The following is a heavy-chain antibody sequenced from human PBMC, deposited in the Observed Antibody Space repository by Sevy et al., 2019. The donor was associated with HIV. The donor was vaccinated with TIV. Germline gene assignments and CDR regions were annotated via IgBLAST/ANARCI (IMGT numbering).Heavy chain of an antibody. CDR1: GGSINSGDYY. V-gene: IGHV4-30-4*01. J-gene: IGHJ4*02. D-gene: IGHD3-16*01. CDR2: IYYSGST. CDR3: ARGGTYFDS. Sequence: SETLSLTCTVSGGSINSGDYYWSWIRQPPGKGLEWIGYIYYSGSTYYNPSLKSRLTISVDTSKNQFSLKLSSVTSADTAVDYCARGGTYFDSWGQGTLVTVSS.